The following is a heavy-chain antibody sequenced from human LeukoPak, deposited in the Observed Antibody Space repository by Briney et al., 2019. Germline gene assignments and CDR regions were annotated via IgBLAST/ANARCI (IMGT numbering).Heavy chain of an antibody. J-gene: IGHJ1*01. D-gene: IGHD3-22*01. V-gene: IGHV3-74*01. CDR1: GFTFRHYC. Sequence: GGSLRLSCAAAGFTFRHYCMHWVRQAPGKGLVWVSRIKSDGRTNYANSVKGRFTISRENAKNTVSLQMNSLRAEDTGVYYCARAPSEIGGYYPEYIRHWGQGTLVTVSS. CDR2: IKSDGRT. CDR3: ARAPSEIGGYYPEYIRH.